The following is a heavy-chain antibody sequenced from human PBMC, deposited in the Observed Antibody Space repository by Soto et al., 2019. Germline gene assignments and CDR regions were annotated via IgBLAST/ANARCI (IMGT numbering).Heavy chain of an antibody. CDR2: IIPIFGTA. V-gene: IGHV1-69*13. Sequence: SVKVSCKASGGTFSSYAISWVRQAPGQGLEWMGGIIPIFGTANYAQKFQGRVTITADESTSTAYMELNSLRAEDTAVYYCARVPAAIDAFDIWGQGTMVTVSS. CDR1: GGTFSSYA. D-gene: IGHD2-2*01. J-gene: IGHJ3*02. CDR3: ARVPAAIDAFDI.